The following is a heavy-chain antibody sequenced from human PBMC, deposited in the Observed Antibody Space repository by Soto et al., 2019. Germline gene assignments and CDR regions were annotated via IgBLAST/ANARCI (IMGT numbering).Heavy chain of an antibody. D-gene: IGHD4-4*01. J-gene: IGHJ4*02. CDR3: ARDKKGTTSFDY. V-gene: IGHV1-69*08. Sequence: QVQLVQSGAEVKKPGSSVKVSCKASGGNFSSYTISWVRQAPGQGLEWMGRIIPILGIANYAQKFQGRVTITADKSTSTAYMELSSLRSEDTAVYYCARDKKGTTSFDYWGQGTLVTVSS. CDR2: IIPILGIA. CDR1: GGNFSSYT.